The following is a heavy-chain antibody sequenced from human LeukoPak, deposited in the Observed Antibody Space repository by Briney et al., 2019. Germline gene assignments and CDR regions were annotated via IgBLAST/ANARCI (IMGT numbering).Heavy chain of an antibody. J-gene: IGHJ3*02. CDR3: ARDQYYDFWSGYSHDAFDI. Sequence: GGSLRLSCAASGFTFSDYYMSWIRQAPGKGLEWVSYISSSGSTIYYADSVKGRFTISRDNAKNSLYLQMNSLRAEVTAVYYCARDQYYDFWSGYSHDAFDIWGQGTMVTVSS. CDR2: ISSSGSTI. CDR1: GFTFSDYY. D-gene: IGHD3-3*01. V-gene: IGHV3-11*01.